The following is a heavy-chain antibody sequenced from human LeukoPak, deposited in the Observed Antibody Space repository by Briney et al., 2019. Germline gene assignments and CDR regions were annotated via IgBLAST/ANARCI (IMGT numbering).Heavy chain of an antibody. CDR1: GYSMSSGYY. CDR2: IYHSGST. CDR3: ARVRYCGGDCHYFDY. J-gene: IGHJ4*02. Sequence: SETLSLTCVVSGYSMSSGYYRGWIRQPPGKGLEWIGSIYHSGSTYHNPSLTSRVTISVDTSKSQFSLKLSSVTAADTAVYYCARVRYCGGDCHYFDYWGQGTLVTVSS. V-gene: IGHV4-38-2*01. D-gene: IGHD2-21*01.